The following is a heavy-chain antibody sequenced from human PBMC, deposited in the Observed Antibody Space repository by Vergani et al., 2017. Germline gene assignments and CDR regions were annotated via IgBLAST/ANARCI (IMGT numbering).Heavy chain of an antibody. J-gene: IGHJ3*02. V-gene: IGHV3-30*03. CDR2: ISYDGSNK. CDR3: ARPMIPFGVDAFDI. Sequence: QVQLVKSGGGVVQPGRSLRLSCAASGFTFSSYGMHWVRQAPGKGLEWVAVISYDGSNKYYADSVKVRFTISRDNSKNTLYLQMNSLRAEDTAVYYCARPMIPFGVDAFDIWGQGTMVTVSS. D-gene: IGHD3-22*01. CDR1: GFTFSSYG.